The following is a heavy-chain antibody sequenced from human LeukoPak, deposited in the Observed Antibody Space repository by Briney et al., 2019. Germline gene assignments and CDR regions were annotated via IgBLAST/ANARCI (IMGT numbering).Heavy chain of an antibody. CDR3: ARAEDYYDSSGYQD. D-gene: IGHD3-22*01. CDR1: GYTFTCYY. Sequence: GASVKVSCKASGYTFTCYYMHWVRQAPGQGLEWMGWINPNSGGTNYAQKFQGWVTMTRDTSISTAYMELSRLRSDDTAVYYCARAEDYYDSSGYQDWGQGTLVTVSS. V-gene: IGHV1-2*04. J-gene: IGHJ4*02. CDR2: INPNSGGT.